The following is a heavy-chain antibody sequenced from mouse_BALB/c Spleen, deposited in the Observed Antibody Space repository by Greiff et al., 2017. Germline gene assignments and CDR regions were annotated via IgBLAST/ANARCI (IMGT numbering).Heavy chain of an antibody. Sequence: EVMLVESGGGLVQPGGSLKLSCAASGFTFSSYTMSWVRQTPEKRLEWVAYISNGGGSTYYPDTVKGRFTISRDNAKNTLYLQMSSLKSEDTAMYYCARADYYGDFDYWGQGTTLTVSS. V-gene: IGHV5-12-2*01. J-gene: IGHJ2*01. CDR1: GFTFSSYT. D-gene: IGHD1-1*01. CDR2: ISNGGGST. CDR3: ARADYYGDFDY.